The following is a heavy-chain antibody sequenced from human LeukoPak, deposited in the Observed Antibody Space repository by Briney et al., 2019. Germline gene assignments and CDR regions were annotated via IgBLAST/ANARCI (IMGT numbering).Heavy chain of an antibody. CDR3: ARERYYDSSGYLDY. CDR1: GYTFTSYD. D-gene: IGHD3-22*01. V-gene: IGHV1-69*04. Sequence: SVKVSCKASGYTFTSYDINWVRQAPGQGLEWMGRIIPILGIANYAQKFQGRVTITADKSTSTAYMELSSLRSEDTAVYYCARERYYDSSGYLDYWGQGTLVTVSS. J-gene: IGHJ4*02. CDR2: IIPILGIA.